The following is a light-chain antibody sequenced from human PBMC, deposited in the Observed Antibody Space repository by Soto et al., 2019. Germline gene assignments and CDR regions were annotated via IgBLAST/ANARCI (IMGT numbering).Light chain of an antibody. CDR1: QSVLYNSNNDSY. CDR2: WAS. J-gene: IGKJ1*01. CDR3: QQYYSIPWT. Sequence: DVGRSQTPDSLAVSLGERATLNCKSSQSVLYNSNNDSYLTWYQQKPGQSPKVLIYWASTRESGVPDRFSGSGSGTDFTLTISSLQAEDVAVYYCQQYYSIPWTFGQGAKVDI. V-gene: IGKV4-1*01.